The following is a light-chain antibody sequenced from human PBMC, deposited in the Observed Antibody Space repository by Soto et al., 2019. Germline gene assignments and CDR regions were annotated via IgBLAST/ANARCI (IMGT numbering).Light chain of an antibody. Sequence: EIVLTQSPGTLSLSPGERATLSCRASQSVSSSYLAWYQQKSGQAPRLLIYGASSRATGIPDRFSGSGSGTDFTLTISRLEPEDFAVYYCQQYGSSPYTFGQGTQLEFK. CDR3: QQYGSSPYT. V-gene: IGKV3-20*01. CDR2: GAS. CDR1: QSVSSSY. J-gene: IGKJ2*01.